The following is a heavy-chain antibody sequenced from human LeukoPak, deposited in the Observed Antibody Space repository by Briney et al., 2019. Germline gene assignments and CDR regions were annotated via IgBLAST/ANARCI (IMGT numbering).Heavy chain of an antibody. V-gene: IGHV3-7*01. CDR1: GFTFSNYW. D-gene: IGHD3-3*01. CDR2: IKEDGSEK. J-gene: IGHJ3*02. Sequence: PGGSLRLSCAASGFTFSNYWMNWVRQAPGKGLEWVANIKEDGSEKYCVDSVRGRFTISRDNAKNSLYLQMNSLRAEDTAVYYCASTSRPYYDLWGGDYRDAFDIWGQGTMVTVSS. CDR3: ASTSRPYYDLWGGDYRDAFDI.